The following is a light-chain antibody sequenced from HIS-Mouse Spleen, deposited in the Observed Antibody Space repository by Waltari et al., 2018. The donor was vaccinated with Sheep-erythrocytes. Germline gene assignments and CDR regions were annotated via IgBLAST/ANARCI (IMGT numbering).Light chain of an antibody. CDR1: QSSSSY. CDR3: QQSYSTPRT. J-gene: IGKJ1*01. Sequence: DIQMTQSPSSLSASVGDRVTITCRASQSSSSYLNWYQQKPGKAPKLLIYTASSLQSGDPSRFSGSGTVTDFALTIGSLQPVDFATYYCQQSYSTPRTFGQGTKVEIK. CDR2: TAS. V-gene: IGKV1-39*01.